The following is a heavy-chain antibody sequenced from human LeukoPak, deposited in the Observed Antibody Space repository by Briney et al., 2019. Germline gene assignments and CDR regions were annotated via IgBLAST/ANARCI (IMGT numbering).Heavy chain of an antibody. Sequence: ASVKVSFKASGYTFISYNMHWVRQAPGQGLEWMGIINLSGGGTSHAQKFQGRVTMSRDTSTSTVYMELSSLRSEDTAVYYCAGSSVERQQLARFDYWGRGTLVTVSS. CDR3: AGSSVERQQLARFDY. D-gene: IGHD6-13*01. CDR1: GYTFISYN. J-gene: IGHJ4*02. CDR2: INLSGGGT. V-gene: IGHV1-46*01.